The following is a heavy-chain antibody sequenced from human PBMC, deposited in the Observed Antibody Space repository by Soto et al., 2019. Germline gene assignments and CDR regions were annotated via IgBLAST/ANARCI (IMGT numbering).Heavy chain of an antibody. CDR3: ARDRKQQLVPRIYYYYYGMDV. J-gene: IGHJ6*02. CDR1: GGTFSSYA. V-gene: IGHV1-69*13. D-gene: IGHD6-13*01. CDR2: IIPIFGTA. Sequence: SVEVSCTAPGGTFSSYAIIWVRQAPGQGLEWMGGIIPIFGTANYAQKFQGRVTITADESTSTAYMELSSLRSEDTAVYYCARDRKQQLVPRIYYYYYGMDVWGQGTTVTVSS.